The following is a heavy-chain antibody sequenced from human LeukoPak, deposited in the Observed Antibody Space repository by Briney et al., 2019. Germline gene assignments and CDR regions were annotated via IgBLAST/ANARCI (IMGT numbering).Heavy chain of an antibody. D-gene: IGHD3-10*01. V-gene: IGHV4-34*01. CDR3: AAHYSPSHYGSGSYYKRGVYYFDY. J-gene: IGHJ4*02. CDR1: GGSFSGYY. CDR2: INHSGST. Sequence: SETLSLTCAVYGGSFSGYYWSWIRQPPGKGLEWIGEINHSGSTNYNPSLKSRVTISVDTSKNQFSLKLSSVTAADTAVYYCAAHYSPSHYGSGSYYKRGVYYFDYWGQGTLVTVSS.